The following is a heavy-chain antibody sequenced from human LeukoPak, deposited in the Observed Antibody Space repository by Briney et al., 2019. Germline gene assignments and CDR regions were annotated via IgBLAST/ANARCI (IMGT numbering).Heavy chain of an antibody. CDR1: RFTLSDYY. V-gene: IGHV3-11*01. CDR2: ISRRVRTI. D-gene: IGHD3-3*01. CDR3: ARAEVDDFWRGYSYFYYGMDV. Sequence: GGALRLSRAASRFTLSDYYMSLLRQAPGKGLEGVSYISRRVRTIYYADSVTSGFTISRENGTNTLYLQMNSLRAEDTAVYYCARAEVDDFWRGYSYFYYGMDVWGQGSTVTVSS. J-gene: IGHJ6*01.